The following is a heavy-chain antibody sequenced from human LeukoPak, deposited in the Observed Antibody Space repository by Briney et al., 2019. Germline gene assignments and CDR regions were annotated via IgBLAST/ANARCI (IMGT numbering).Heavy chain of an antibody. Sequence: GGSLRLSCAASGFTFSNHVMHWVRQSPGKGLEWVAVISSDGSNQYYADSVQGRFTISRDNTKNVLYLQMNSLRTEDTALFYCASVSITSDYWGQGTLVAVSS. CDR3: ASVSITSDY. CDR1: GFTFSNHV. D-gene: IGHD3-3*02. J-gene: IGHJ4*02. CDR2: ISSDGSNQ. V-gene: IGHV3-30-3*01.